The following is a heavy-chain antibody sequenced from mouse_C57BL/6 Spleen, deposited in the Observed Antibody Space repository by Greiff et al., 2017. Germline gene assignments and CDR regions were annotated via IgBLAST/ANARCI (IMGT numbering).Heavy chain of an antibody. CDR3: ARSEGNYGY. D-gene: IGHD2-1*01. J-gene: IGHJ2*01. CDR2: IDPSDSYT. CDR1: GYTFTSYW. V-gene: IGHV1-69*01. Sequence: QVQLKQPGAELVMPGASVKLSCKASGYTFTSYWMHWVKQRPGQGLEWIGEIDPSDSYTNYNQKFKGKSTLTVDKSSSTAYMQLSSLTSEDSAVYYCARSEGNYGYWGQGTTLTVSS.